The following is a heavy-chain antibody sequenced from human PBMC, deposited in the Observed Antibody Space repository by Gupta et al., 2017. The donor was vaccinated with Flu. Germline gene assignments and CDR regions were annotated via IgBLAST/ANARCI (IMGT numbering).Heavy chain of an antibody. CDR2: ISSDGSST. CDR1: GFTFSFYW. J-gene: IGHJ4*02. Sequence: EVQLVESGGGLVQPGGSLRLSCAASGFTFSFYWMYWVRQAPGKGLVWVSRISSDGSSTTYADSVKGRFTISRDNAKNTLYLQMNSLRAEDTAVYYCASLQSFYGDNVDYWGQGTLVTVSS. CDR3: ASLQSFYGDNVDY. D-gene: IGHD4-17*01. V-gene: IGHV3-74*01.